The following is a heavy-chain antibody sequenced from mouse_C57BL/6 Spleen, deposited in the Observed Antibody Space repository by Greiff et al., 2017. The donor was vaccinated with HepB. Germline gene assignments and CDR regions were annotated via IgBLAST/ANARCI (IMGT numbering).Heavy chain of an antibody. Sequence: EVQLQESGPGLVKPSQSLSLTCSVTGYSITSGYYWNWIRQFPGNKLEWMGYISYDGSNNYNPSLKNRISITRDTSKNQFFLKLNSVTTEDTATYDCAREVSSGYFDYWGQGTTLTVSS. CDR2: ISYDGSN. CDR1: GYSITSGYY. D-gene: IGHD3-2*02. V-gene: IGHV3-6*01. J-gene: IGHJ2*01. CDR3: AREVSSGYFDY.